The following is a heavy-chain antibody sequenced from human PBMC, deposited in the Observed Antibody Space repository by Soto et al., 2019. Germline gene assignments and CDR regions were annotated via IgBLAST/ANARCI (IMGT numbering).Heavy chain of an antibody. CDR3: AKGDLLWDPFDL. CDR2: ISASGYSA. Sequence: SGGSLRLACAASGLPFSNYAMAWVRRAPGKGLEWVSIISASGYSAYYGGAVKGRFTTSRDNSRSTLYLQMIGLRAEDTAVYYCAKGDLLWDPFDLWGQGTLVTVSS. CDR1: GLPFSNYA. D-gene: IGHD3-16*01. V-gene: IGHV3-23*01. J-gene: IGHJ4*02.